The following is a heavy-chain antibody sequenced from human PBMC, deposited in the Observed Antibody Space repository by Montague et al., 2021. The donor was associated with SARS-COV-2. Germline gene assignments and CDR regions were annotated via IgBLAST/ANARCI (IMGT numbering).Heavy chain of an antibody. CDR3: ARDGRRLYTDGALDY. J-gene: IGHJ4*02. D-gene: IGHD5-18*01. CDR2: IDTSGSP. CDR1: GASISSSY. Sequence: SETLSLTCTVSGASISSSYWGWIRQTAGKGLEWIGRIDTSGSPKYNPSLKSRVTMSLDTSKNQFSLKVNSVTVADTAMYFCARDGRRLYTDGALDYWGQGILVTVSS. V-gene: IGHV4-4*07.